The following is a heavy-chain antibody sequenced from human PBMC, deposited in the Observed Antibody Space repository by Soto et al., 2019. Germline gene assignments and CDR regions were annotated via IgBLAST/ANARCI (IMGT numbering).Heavy chain of an antibody. J-gene: IGHJ3*02. CDR3: AKDGAKLLESGAFDI. D-gene: IGHD3-3*01. CDR2: ISGSGGST. Sequence: EVQLLESGGGLVQPGGSLRLSCAASGFTFSSYAMSWVRQAPGKGLEWVSAISGSGGSTYYADSVKGRFTISRDNSXITLYLQMNSLRAEDTAVYYCAKDGAKLLESGAFDIWGQGTMVTVSS. V-gene: IGHV3-23*01. CDR1: GFTFSSYA.